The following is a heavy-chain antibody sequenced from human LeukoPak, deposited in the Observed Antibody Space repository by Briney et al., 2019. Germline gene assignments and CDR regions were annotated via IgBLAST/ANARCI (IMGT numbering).Heavy chain of an antibody. V-gene: IGHV1-69*04. CDR1: GYTFTSYD. CDR2: IIPILGIA. Sequence: GASVKVSCKASGYTFTSYDINWVRQATGQGLEWMGRIIPILGIANYAQKFQGRVTITADKSTSTAYMELSSLRSEDTAVYYCARTEQQLAAGFDPWGQGTLVTVSS. J-gene: IGHJ5*02. D-gene: IGHD6-13*01. CDR3: ARTEQQLAAGFDP.